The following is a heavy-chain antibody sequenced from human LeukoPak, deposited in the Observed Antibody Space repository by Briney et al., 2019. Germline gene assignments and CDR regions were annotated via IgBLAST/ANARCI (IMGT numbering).Heavy chain of an antibody. CDR2: IYYSGST. CDR1: GGPISSYY. V-gene: IGHV4-59*01. D-gene: IGHD3-22*01. Sequence: NSSETLSLTCTVSGGPISSYYWSWIRQPPGKGLEWIGYIYYSGSTNYNPSLKSRVTISVDTSKNQFSLKLSSVTAADTAVYYCARNRAPYYYDSSGYYPYYYYYMDVWGKGTTVTVSS. CDR3: ARNRAPYYYDSSGYYPYYYYYMDV. J-gene: IGHJ6*03.